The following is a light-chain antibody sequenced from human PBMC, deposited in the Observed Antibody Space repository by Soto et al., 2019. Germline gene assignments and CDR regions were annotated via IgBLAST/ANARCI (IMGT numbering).Light chain of an antibody. CDR1: QDISNY. J-gene: IGKJ4*01. CDR3: QQYDNLPLT. V-gene: IGKV1-33*01. CDR2: DAS. Sequence: DSQMTQSPSSLSASVGDRVTITCQASQDISNYLNWYQQKPGKAPKLLIYDASNLETGVPSRFSGSGSGTDFTFTISSLQPEDIATYYCQQYDNLPLTFGGGTKV.